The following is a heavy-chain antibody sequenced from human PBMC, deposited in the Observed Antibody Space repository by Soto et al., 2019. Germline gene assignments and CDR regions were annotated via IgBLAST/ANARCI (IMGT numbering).Heavy chain of an antibody. V-gene: IGHV5-10-1*01. CDR3: VREGRYCNGGSCYPEFDP. J-gene: IGHJ5*02. CDR2: IDPSDSYT. CDR1: GYSFTTYW. D-gene: IGHD2-15*01. Sequence: GESLKISCKGSGYSFTTYWINWVRQMPGKGLEWMGRIDPSDSYTNYSPSFQGHVTSSADKSINTAYLQWSSLKASDTAMYYCVREGRYCNGGSCYPEFDPWGQGTLVTVSS.